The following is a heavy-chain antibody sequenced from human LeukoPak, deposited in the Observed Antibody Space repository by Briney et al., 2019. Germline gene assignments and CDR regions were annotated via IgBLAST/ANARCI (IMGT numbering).Heavy chain of an antibody. J-gene: IGHJ3*02. CDR3: ARAPGGYGSGSRGAFDI. Sequence: GGSLRLSCAASGFTFDDYAMHWVRQAPGKGLEWVSGISWNSGSIGYADSVKGRFTISRDNAKNSLYLQMNSLRSDDTAVYYCARAPGGYGSGSRGAFDIWGQGTIVTVSS. D-gene: IGHD3-10*01. V-gene: IGHV3-9*01. CDR2: ISWNSGSI. CDR1: GFTFDDYA.